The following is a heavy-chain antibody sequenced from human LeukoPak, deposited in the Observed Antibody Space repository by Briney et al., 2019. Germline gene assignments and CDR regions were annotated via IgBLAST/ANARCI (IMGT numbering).Heavy chain of an antibody. CDR3: TTDRGREYQLLYYYYYYMDV. V-gene: IGHV3-15*01. CDR2: IKSKTDGGTT. J-gene: IGHJ6*03. D-gene: IGHD2-2*01. Sequence: GGSLRLSCAASGFTFSNAWMSWVRQAPGKGLEWVGRIKSKTDGGTTDYAAPVKGRFTISRDDSKNTLYLQMNSLKTEDTAVYYCTTDRGREYQLLYYYYYYMDVWGKGTTVTVSS. CDR1: GFTFSNAW.